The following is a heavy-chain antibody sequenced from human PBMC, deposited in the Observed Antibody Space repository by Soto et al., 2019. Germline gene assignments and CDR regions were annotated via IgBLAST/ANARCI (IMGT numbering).Heavy chain of an antibody. CDR2: IIPIFGTA. CDR3: ARVQYVASAYYCDLMYV. V-gene: IGHV1-69*13. Sequence: GASVKVSCKASGGTFSSYAISWVRQAPGQGLEWMGGIIPIFGTANYAQKFQGRVTITADESTSTAYMELSSLRSEDTAVYYCARVQYVASAYYCDLMYVWGQGSTVIVS. J-gene: IGHJ6*02. D-gene: IGHD2-15*01. CDR1: GGTFSSYA.